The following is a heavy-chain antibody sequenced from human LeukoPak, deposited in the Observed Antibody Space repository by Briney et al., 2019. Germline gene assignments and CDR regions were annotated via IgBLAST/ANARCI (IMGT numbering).Heavy chain of an antibody. J-gene: IGHJ4*02. V-gene: IGHV3-23*01. D-gene: IGHD3-22*01. Sequence: PGGSLRLSCAASGFTFSSYAMSWVRQAPGKGLEWVSVISSSSGRITHYADSVKGRFTISRDNSKNTLYLQMNSLRAEDTAVYYCAKGRRVYDSSGYYLFDYWGQGTLVTVSS. CDR2: ISSSSGRIT. CDR3: AKGRRVYDSSGYYLFDY. CDR1: GFTFSSYA.